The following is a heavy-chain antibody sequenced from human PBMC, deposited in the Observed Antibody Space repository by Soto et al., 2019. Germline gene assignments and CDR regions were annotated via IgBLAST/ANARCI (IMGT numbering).Heavy chain of an antibody. CDR1: GFNLRDQA. CDR3: AKTYTGG. CDR2: ISGMEDRT. Sequence: GGSLRLSCTASGFNLRDQALSWVRQAPGGGLEWVSGISGMEDRTNYADFVKGRFFISKDRAKNTLNLQMNGLRDDDTAVYYCAKTYTGGWGQGTQVTVSS. J-gene: IGHJ4*02. D-gene: IGHD3-10*01. V-gene: IGHV3-23*01.